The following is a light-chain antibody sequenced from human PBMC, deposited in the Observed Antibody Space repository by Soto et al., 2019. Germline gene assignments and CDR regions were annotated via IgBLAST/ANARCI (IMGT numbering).Light chain of an antibody. CDR1: SSNIGAGYD. CDR2: GNT. V-gene: IGLV1-40*01. CDR3: QSHDSSLNSWV. J-gene: IGLJ3*02. Sequence: QSVLTQPPSMSGVPGQRVTISCTGSSSNIGAGYDVHWYQLLPGTAPKLLIYGNTNRPSGVPDRFSGSKSGTSASLAITGLRAEDEADYYCQSHDSSLNSWVFGGGTQLTVL.